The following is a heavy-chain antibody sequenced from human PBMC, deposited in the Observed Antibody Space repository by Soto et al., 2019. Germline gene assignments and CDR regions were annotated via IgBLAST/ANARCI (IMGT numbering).Heavy chain of an antibody. D-gene: IGHD3-16*01. J-gene: IGHJ5*02. Sequence: QITLKESGPTLVKPTQTLTLTCTFSGFSLTTRGVGVGWIRQPPGKALECLALIYWDDDKRYSPSLQSRLSTXKXTXXTQVVLTMTNVDPVDTATYYCAHIPTYYQYDWFDPWGQGTLVSVSS. V-gene: IGHV2-5*02. CDR3: AHIPTYYQYDWFDP. CDR2: IYWDDDK. CDR1: GFSLTTRGVG.